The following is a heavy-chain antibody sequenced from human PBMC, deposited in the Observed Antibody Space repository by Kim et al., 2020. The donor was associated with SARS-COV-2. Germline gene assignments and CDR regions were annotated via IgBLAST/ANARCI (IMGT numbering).Heavy chain of an antibody. V-gene: IGHV3-74*01. J-gene: IGHJ6*02. CDR3: ARVFRVTFYSGMDV. CDR2: INSDGSST. D-gene: IGHD3-10*01. Sequence: GGSLRLSCAASGFTFSSYWMHWVRQAPGKGLVRVSRINSDGSSTNYADSVKGRFTVSRDNAKDTLYLQMDSLRAEDSAVYYCARVFRVTFYSGMDVWGQGTTVTVSS. CDR1: GFTFSSYW.